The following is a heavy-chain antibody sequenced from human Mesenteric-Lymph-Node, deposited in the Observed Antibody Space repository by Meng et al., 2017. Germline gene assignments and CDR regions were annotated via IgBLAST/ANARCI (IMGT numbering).Heavy chain of an antibody. CDR2: IMSNTYGGTT. Sequence: EVEVVEAGGGLVKPGGSLRLSCAASGFTFSSVWMSWVRQAPGKGLEWVGRIMSNTYGGTTDYAAPVKGRFSISRDDSKDTLYLQMNSLKTEDTAVYFCISGYCSYTSCYSWGQGTLVTVSS. V-gene: IGHV3-15*01. D-gene: IGHD2-2*01. CDR3: ISGYCSYTSCYS. CDR1: GFTFSSVW. J-gene: IGHJ4*02.